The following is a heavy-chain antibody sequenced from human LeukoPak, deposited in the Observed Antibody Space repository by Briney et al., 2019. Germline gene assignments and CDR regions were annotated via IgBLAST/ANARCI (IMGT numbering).Heavy chain of an antibody. CDR2: ISGSGGST. CDR3: AKRRVVTVFDY. Sequence: PSGGSLSLSCAASGFTLSSYAMSWVRQAPGKGLEWVSAISGSGGSTYYADSVKGRFTISRDNSKNTLYLQMNSLRAEDTAVYYCAKRRVVTVFDYWGQGTLVTVSS. CDR1: GFTLSSYA. J-gene: IGHJ4*02. D-gene: IGHD3-22*01. V-gene: IGHV3-23*01.